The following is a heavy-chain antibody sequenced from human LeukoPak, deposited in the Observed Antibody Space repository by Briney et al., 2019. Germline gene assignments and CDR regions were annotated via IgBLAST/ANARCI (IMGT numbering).Heavy chain of an antibody. CDR2: INPNSGGT. CDR3: ARGTPFIAVAGNQNGEYFQH. CDR1: GGTFSSYA. D-gene: IGHD6-19*01. V-gene: IGHV1-2*02. Sequence: ASVEVSCKASGGTFSSYAISWVRQAPGQGLEWMGWINPNSGGTNYAQKFQGRVTMTRDTSISTAYMELSRLRSDDTAVYYCARGTPFIAVAGNQNGEYFQHWGQGTLVTVSS. J-gene: IGHJ1*01.